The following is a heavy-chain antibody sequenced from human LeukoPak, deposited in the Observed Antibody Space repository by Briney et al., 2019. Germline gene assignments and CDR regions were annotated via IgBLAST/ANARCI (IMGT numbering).Heavy chain of an antibody. J-gene: IGHJ6*02. D-gene: IGHD6-13*01. CDR3: ARDLPLLYSSSWYTFYYYGMDV. CDR1: GGSFSGYY. CDR2: INHSGST. V-gene: IGHV4-34*01. Sequence: ETLSLTCAVYGGSFSGYYWSWIRQPPGKGLEWIGEINHSGSTNYNPSLKSRVTISVDTSKNQFSLKPSSVTAADTAVHYCARDLPLLYSSSWYTFYYYGMDVWGQGTTVTVSS.